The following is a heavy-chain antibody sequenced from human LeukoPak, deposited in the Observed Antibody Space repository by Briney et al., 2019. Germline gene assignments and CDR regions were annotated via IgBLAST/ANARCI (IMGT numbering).Heavy chain of an antibody. Sequence: SETLSLTCAVYGGSFSGYYWSWIRQPPGKGLEWIGEINHSGSTNYNPSLKSRVTISVDTSKNQFSLKLSSVTAAYTAVYYCARATVIIDYWGQGTLVTVSS. D-gene: IGHD4-17*01. J-gene: IGHJ4*02. CDR2: INHSGST. CDR1: GGSFSGYY. CDR3: ARATVIIDY. V-gene: IGHV4-34*01.